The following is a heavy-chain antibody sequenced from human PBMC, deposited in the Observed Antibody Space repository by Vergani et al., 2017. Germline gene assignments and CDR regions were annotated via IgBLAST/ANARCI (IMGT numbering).Heavy chain of an antibody. V-gene: IGHV4-31*03. D-gene: IGHD2-21*02. CDR3: ARDGCGGDCGFDL. J-gene: IGHJ2*01. CDR1: GGSISSGCYS. CDR2: IYYSGST. Sequence: QVQLQESGPGLVKPSQTLSLTCTVSGGSISSGCYSWSWIRQHPGNGLELIGYIYYSGSTYYNPSLKSRVTISVDTSKNQFSLKLSSVTAADTAVYYCARDGCGGDCGFDLWGRGTLVTVSS.